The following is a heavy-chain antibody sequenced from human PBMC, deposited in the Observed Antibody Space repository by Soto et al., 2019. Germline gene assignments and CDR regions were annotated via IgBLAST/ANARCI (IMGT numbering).Heavy chain of an antibody. CDR1: GYTFPSYT. CDR3: ASDPILDY. Sequence: QVPLVQSGAEVKKPGASVKVSCKASGYTFPSYTIHWIRQAPGQRPEWMGWINAGSGNTKYSQKFQGRVTITRDTSASTAYVELSSLRSEDTAVYFCASDPILDYWGQGTLVTVSS. J-gene: IGHJ4*02. CDR2: INAGSGNT. D-gene: IGHD3-9*01. V-gene: IGHV1-3*01.